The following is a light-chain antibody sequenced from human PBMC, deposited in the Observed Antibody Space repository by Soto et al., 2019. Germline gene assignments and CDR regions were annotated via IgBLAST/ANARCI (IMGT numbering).Light chain of an antibody. Sequence: DIQLTQSPSVLSASVGDRVTITCRASQGINSYLAWYQQKPGKVPKLLIYAASTLHSGVPSRFSGSGSGTEFTLTISSLQPEDFATYFCQHHNSYSQTFGQGTKVDIK. CDR2: AAS. V-gene: IGKV1-9*01. CDR1: QGINSY. CDR3: QHHNSYSQT. J-gene: IGKJ1*01.